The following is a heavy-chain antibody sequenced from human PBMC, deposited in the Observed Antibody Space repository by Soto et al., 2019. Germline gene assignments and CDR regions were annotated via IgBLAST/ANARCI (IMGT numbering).Heavy chain of an antibody. CDR2: IYYTGSS. D-gene: IGHD3-10*01. CDR3: ARGPGASGTYHYFFDY. Sequence: SETLSLTCTVYGGSLSSFWWSWIRQPPGKGLEWIGYIYYTGSSNYNPSLKSRVTISLDASKNQFSLKLTSVTAADTAVYYCARGPGASGTYHYFFDYWGPGTLVTVSS. J-gene: IGHJ4*02. CDR1: GGSLSSFW. V-gene: IGHV4-59*01.